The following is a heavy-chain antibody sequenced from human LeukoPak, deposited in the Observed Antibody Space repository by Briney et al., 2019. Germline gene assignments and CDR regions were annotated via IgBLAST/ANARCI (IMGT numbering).Heavy chain of an antibody. CDR3: ARINWNYSVGDY. J-gene: IGHJ4*02. Sequence: GASVKVSCKASGYTFTGYYMHWVRQAPGQGLEWMGWISAYNGNTNYAQKLQGRVTMTTDTSTSTAYMELRSLRSDDTAVYYCARINWNYSVGDYWGQGTLVTVSS. CDR2: ISAYNGNT. CDR1: GYTFTGYY. D-gene: IGHD1-7*01. V-gene: IGHV1-18*04.